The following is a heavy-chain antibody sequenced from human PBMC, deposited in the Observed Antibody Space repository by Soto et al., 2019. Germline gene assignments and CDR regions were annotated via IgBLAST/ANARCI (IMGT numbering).Heavy chain of an antibody. J-gene: IGHJ5*02. CDR1: GGTFSSYA. D-gene: IGHD3-22*01. CDR3: ARASDYYDSSGYYYVAWFDP. V-gene: IGHV1-69*06. CDR2: IIPIFGTA. Sequence: QVQLVQSGAEVKKPGSSVKVSCKASGGTFSSYAISWVRQAPGQGLEWMGGIIPIFGTANYAQKFQGRVTITADKSTSTAYMELSSLRSEDTAVYYCARASDYYDSSGYYYVAWFDPWGQGTLVTVSS.